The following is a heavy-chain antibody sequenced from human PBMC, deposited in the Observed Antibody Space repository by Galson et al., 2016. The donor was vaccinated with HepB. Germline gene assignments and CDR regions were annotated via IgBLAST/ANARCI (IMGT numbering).Heavy chain of an antibody. J-gene: IGHJ4*02. Sequence: SLRLSCATSGLTFSRYWMSWVRQAPGKGLNGVPTIKKDGSEKYWVASVKGRFTISRDNAKNSLYLQMNSLRAEDTAVYYCASYFSNYVSYWGQGTLVTASS. CDR2: IKKDGSEK. V-gene: IGHV3-7*01. CDR3: ASYFSNYVSY. D-gene: IGHD4-11*01. CDR1: GLTFSRYW.